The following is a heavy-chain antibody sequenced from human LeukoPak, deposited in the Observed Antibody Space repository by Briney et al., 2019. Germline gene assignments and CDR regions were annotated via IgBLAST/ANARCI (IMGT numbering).Heavy chain of an antibody. CDR1: GYTFTSYG. V-gene: IGHV1-18*01. D-gene: IGHD3-22*01. CDR2: ISAYNGNT. CDR3: ARDSSSGYYYYYYGMDV. J-gene: IGHJ6*02. Sequence: ASVKVSCKASGYTFTSYGISWVRQAPGQGLEWMGWISAYNGNTNYAQKLQGRVTMTTDTSTSTAYMELRSLRSDDTAVYYCARDSSSGYYYYYYGMDVWGQGTTVTVSS.